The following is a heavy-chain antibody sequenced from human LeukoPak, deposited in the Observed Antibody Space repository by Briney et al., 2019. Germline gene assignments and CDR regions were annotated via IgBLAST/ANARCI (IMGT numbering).Heavy chain of an antibody. D-gene: IGHD3-9*01. V-gene: IGHV1-18*01. CDR2: ISTYNGNT. CDR3: ARGPVIRYFDWLCDY. Sequence: ASVKVSCKASGYTFTSYGISWVRQPPGQGLEWMGWISTYNGNTNYAQKPQGRVTMTTDTSTSTAYMELRSLRSDDTAVYYCARGPVIRYFDWLCDYWGQGTLVTVSS. CDR1: GYTFTSYG. J-gene: IGHJ4*02.